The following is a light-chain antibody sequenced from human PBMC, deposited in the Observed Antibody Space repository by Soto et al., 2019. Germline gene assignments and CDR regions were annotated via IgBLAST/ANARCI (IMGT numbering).Light chain of an antibody. Sequence: DIQMTQSPSSLSASVGDRVTITCRASQSISSYLNWYQQKPGKAPKLLIYAASSLQSGVPSRFSGSGSGTDFTITISSMKTEDFATYYCQQSYSTPYTFGQGTKLEIK. CDR1: QSISSY. CDR2: AAS. V-gene: IGKV1-39*01. J-gene: IGKJ2*01. CDR3: QQSYSTPYT.